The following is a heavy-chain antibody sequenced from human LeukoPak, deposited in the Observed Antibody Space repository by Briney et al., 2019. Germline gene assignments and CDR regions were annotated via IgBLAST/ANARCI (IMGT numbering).Heavy chain of an antibody. V-gene: IGHV3-30*03. CDR3: ATSNWVDGRYLQY. CDR1: GSTFTNHG. D-gene: IGHD6-13*01. J-gene: IGHJ4*02. CDR2: ISNDGNKE. Sequence: PGRSLRLSCVVSGSTFTNHGMHWVRQAPGKGLEWVAAISNDGNKEADADSVKGRFTISRDNSKNTVYLQMDSLRPEDTAIYFCATSNWVDGRYLQYWGQGALVTVSS.